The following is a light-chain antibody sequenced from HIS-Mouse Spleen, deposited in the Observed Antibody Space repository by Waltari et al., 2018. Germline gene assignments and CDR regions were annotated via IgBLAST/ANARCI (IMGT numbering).Light chain of an antibody. CDR2: EGS. V-gene: IGLV2-23*01. Sequence: QSALTQPASVSGSPGQSITISCTGTSSEVGSYNLVSWYQQHPGKAPKLMIYEGSKRPSGVSNRFSGSKSGNTASLTISGLQAEDEADYYCCSYAGSSTWVFGGGIKLTVL. J-gene: IGLJ3*02. CDR1: SSEVGSYNL. CDR3: CSYAGSSTWV.